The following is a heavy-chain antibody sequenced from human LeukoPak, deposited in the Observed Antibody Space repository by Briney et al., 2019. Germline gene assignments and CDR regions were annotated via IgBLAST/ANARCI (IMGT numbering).Heavy chain of an antibody. V-gene: IGHV3-21*01. CDR3: AKVGDYGDYALDY. CDR1: GFTFSSYS. Sequence: GGSLRLSCAASGFTFSSYSMNWVRQAPGKGLEWVSSISGSSSYIYYADSVKGRFTISRDNAKNSLYLQMNSLRAEDTAVYYCAKVGDYGDYALDYWGQGTLVTVSS. J-gene: IGHJ4*02. CDR2: ISGSSSYI. D-gene: IGHD4-17*01.